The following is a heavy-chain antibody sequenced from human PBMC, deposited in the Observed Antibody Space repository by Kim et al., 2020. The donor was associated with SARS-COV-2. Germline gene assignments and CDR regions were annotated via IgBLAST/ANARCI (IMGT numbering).Heavy chain of an antibody. Sequence: NHHPSLKSRVTISVGTSKNQFSLKRSSVTAADTAVYYCARVARGVGAFDIWGQGTMVTVSS. V-gene: IGHV4-59*01. D-gene: IGHD3-10*01. CDR3: ARVARGVGAFDI. J-gene: IGHJ3*02.